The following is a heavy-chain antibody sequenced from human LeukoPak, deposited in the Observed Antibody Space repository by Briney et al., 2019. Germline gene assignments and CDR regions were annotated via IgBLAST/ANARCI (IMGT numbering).Heavy chain of an antibody. D-gene: IGHD6-19*01. V-gene: IGHV1-69*04. CDR1: GGTFSSYA. CDR2: IIPILGIA. Sequence: GASVKVSCKASGGTFSSYAISWVRQAPGQGLEWMGRIIPILGIANYAQKFQGRVTITADKSTSTAYMELSSLRSEDTAVYYCAREPDSYSSGWYGEWGQGTLVTVSS. J-gene: IGHJ4*02. CDR3: AREPDSYSSGWYGE.